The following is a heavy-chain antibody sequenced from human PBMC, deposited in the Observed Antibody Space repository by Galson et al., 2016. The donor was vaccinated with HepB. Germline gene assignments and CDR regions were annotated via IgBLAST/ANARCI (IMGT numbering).Heavy chain of an antibody. CDR3: VRDGATWPFDV. D-gene: IGHD1-26*01. J-gene: IGHJ2*01. Sequence: SLRLSCAASGFSFSSYEMNWVRQAPGKGLEWVAYTNAGGGKLYYPDSVRGRFTISRDNAKESLYLQMNSLTAEDTGLYYCVRDGATWPFDVWGRGTLVTVSS. V-gene: IGHV3-48*03. CDR1: GFSFSSYE. CDR2: TNAGGGKL.